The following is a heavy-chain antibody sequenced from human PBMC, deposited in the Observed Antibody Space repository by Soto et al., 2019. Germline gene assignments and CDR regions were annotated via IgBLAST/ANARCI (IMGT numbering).Heavy chain of an antibody. CDR1: GGTFSSYA. Sequence: SVKVSCKASGGTFSSYAISWVRQAPGQGLEWMGGIIPIFGTANYAQKFQGRVTITADESTSTAYMELSSLRSEDTAVYYCARVDRYYYDSSGPEDAFDIWGQGTTVTVSS. CDR3: ARVDRYYYDSSGPEDAFDI. D-gene: IGHD3-22*01. J-gene: IGHJ3*02. V-gene: IGHV1-69*13. CDR2: IIPIFGTA.